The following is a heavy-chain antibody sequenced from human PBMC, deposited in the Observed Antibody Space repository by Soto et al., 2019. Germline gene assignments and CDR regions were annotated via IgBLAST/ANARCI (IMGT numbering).Heavy chain of an antibody. J-gene: IGHJ4*02. CDR1: GFTFSIYE. CDR3: AREPLKRTHPDY. D-gene: IGHD2-2*01. V-gene: IGHV3-48*03. Sequence: PGGSLRLSCAASGFTFSIYEMNWVRQAPGKGLEWISYISSSGSTIYYADSVKGRFTISRDNAKNSLYLQMNGLRAEDTAVYYCAREPLKRTHPDYWGQGTLVTVSS. CDR2: ISSSGSTI.